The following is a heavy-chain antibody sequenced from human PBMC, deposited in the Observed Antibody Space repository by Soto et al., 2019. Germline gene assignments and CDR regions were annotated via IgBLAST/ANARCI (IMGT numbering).Heavy chain of an antibody. D-gene: IGHD7-27*01. CDR1: GGSFSGYY. CDR3: ARAWGRIFDY. J-gene: IGHJ4*02. V-gene: IGHV4-34*01. CDR2: IKQSGST. Sequence: QVQLQQWGAGLLKPSETLSLTGAVYGGSFSGYYWNWIRQPPGKGLEWIGEIKQSGSTNYNPSLKSRVPISVDTSKHQVSLKLSSVTAADTDVYYCARAWGRIFDYWGQGTLVTVSS.